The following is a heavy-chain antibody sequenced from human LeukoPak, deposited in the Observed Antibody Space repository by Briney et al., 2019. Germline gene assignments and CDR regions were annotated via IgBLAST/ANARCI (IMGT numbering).Heavy chain of an antibody. CDR1: GFTFSSYS. CDR3: ARGYDSSGYYYFDAFDI. V-gene: IGHV3-21*01. J-gene: IGHJ3*02. Sequence: GGSLRLSCAASGFTFSSYSMNWVRQAPGKGLEWVSSISSSSSYIYYADSVKGRFTISRDNAKNSLYLQMNSLRAEDTAVYYCARGYDSSGYYYFDAFDIWGQGTMVTVSS. D-gene: IGHD3-22*01. CDR2: ISSSSSYI.